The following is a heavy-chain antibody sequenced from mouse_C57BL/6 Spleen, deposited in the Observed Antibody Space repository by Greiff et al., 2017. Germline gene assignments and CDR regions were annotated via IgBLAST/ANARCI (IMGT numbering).Heavy chain of an antibody. CDR1: GYAFSSSW. D-gene: IGHD2-4*01. CDR2: IYPGDGDT. Sequence: QVQLKQSGPELVKPGASVKISCKASGYAFSSSWMNWVKQRPGKGLEWIGRIYPGDGDTNYNGKFKGKATLTADKSSSAAYMQLSSLTSEDSAVYFCARREGYDYDGDYYAMDYWGQGTSVTVSS. CDR3: ARREGYDYDGDYYAMDY. V-gene: IGHV1-82*01. J-gene: IGHJ4*01.